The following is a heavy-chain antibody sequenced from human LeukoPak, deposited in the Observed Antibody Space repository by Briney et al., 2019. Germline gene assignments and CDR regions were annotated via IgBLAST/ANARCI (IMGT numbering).Heavy chain of an antibody. J-gene: IGHJ6*02. CDR3: ARDPGSGYFL. CDR2: IGTAGDT. D-gene: IGHD3-3*01. Sequence: GGSLRLSCAASGFTFSSYDMHWVRQATGKGLEWVSAIGTAGDTYYPGSVKGRFTSSRENAQNSLYLQMNNLRGEDTAVYYCARDPGSGYFLWGQGTTVTVSS. V-gene: IGHV3-13*01. CDR1: GFTFSSYD.